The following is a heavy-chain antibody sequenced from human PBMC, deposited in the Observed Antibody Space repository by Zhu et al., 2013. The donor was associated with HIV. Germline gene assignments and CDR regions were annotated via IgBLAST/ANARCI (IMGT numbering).Heavy chain of an antibody. Sequence: QVQLVQSGAEVKKPGASVKVSCEAFGYIFSNHYIHWVRQAPGQGLEWMGTISPTGDSTTFAQKFQGRVTMTRDTSTSTVYMELSSLRSEDTAVYYCAGRLPILLYDYWGQGTLVTVSS. V-gene: IGHV1-46*01. CDR2: ISPTGDST. J-gene: IGHJ4*02. D-gene: IGHD4-17*01. CDR3: AGRLPILLYDY. CDR1: GYIFSNHY.